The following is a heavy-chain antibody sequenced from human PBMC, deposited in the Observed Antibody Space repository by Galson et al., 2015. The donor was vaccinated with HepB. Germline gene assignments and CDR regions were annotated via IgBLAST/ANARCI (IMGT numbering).Heavy chain of an antibody. Sequence: SLRLSCAGSGFIFRHHAMAWIRQAPGKGLEWVSGINGRGPTRSYSDAVKGRFSISRDNSKDTVSLQMDNLRAEDTAVYYCVKEGSWFGGDWFDPWGQGALVTVS. J-gene: IGHJ5*02. CDR2: INGRGPTR. V-gene: IGHV3-23*01. CDR1: GFIFRHHA. D-gene: IGHD3-16*01. CDR3: VKEGSWFGGDWFDP.